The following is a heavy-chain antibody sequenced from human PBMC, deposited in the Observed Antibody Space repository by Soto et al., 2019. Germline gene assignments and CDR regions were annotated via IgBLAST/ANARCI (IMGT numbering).Heavy chain of an antibody. CDR3: ARAERYCSSTSCYIVGYYYYGMDV. V-gene: IGHV3-33*08. J-gene: IGHJ6*02. D-gene: IGHD2-2*02. CDR2: IWYDGSNK. CDR1: GFTFSSYW. Sequence: GGSLRLSCAASGFTFSSYWMHWVRQAPGKGLEWVAVIWYDGSNKYYADSVKGRFTISRDNSKNTLYLQMNSLRAEDTAVYYCARAERYCSSTSCYIVGYYYYGMDVWGQGTTVTVSS.